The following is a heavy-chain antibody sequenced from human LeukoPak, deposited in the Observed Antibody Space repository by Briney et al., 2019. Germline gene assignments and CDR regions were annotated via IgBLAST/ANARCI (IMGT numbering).Heavy chain of an antibody. CDR1: GFTFSNAW. V-gene: IGHV3-15*01. Sequence: PGGSLRLSCAASGFTFSNAWMSWGRQAPGKGLDWVHPIKSKTDGGTTDYAAPVQGRFTISRDLSKNTLYLQINTLKTEDTAVYYCTTAMAFYFDYWGQGTLVTVSA. CDR2: IKSKTDGGTT. J-gene: IGHJ4*02. D-gene: IGHD3-10*01. CDR3: TTAMAFYFDY.